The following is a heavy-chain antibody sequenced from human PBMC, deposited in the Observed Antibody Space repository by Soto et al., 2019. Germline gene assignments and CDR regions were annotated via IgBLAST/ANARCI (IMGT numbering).Heavy chain of an antibody. D-gene: IGHD2-2*01. Sequence: QVQLQESGPGLVKPSQTLSLTCTVSGGSISSGDYYWSWIRQPPGKGLEWIGYIYYSGRTYYNPSLKSRVTISVDTSKNQFSLKLSSVTAADTAVYYCARGQYQLLTLYYYGMDVWGQGTTVTVSS. CDR1: GGSISSGDYY. V-gene: IGHV4-30-4*01. J-gene: IGHJ6*02. CDR3: ARGQYQLLTLYYYGMDV. CDR2: IYYSGRT.